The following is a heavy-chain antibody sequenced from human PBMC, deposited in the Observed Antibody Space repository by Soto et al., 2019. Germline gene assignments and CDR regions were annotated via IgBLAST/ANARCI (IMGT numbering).Heavy chain of an antibody. V-gene: IGHV3-33*01. CDR2: IWYDGSNK. CDR1: GFTFSTYG. CDR3: ASPGRYCSSTSCYGGLDY. J-gene: IGHJ4*02. Sequence: QVQLVESGGGAVQPGRSLRLSCAASGFTFSTYGMHWVRQAPGKGLEWVAVIWYDGSNKYYADSVKGRFTISRDNSKNTLYLQMKSVRAEDTAVYYCASPGRYCSSTSCYGGLDYWGQGTLVTVSS. D-gene: IGHD2-2*01.